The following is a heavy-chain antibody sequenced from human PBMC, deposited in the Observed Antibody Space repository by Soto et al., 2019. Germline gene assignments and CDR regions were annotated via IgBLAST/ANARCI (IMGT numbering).Heavy chain of an antibody. J-gene: IGHJ6*02. Sequence: GGSVRLSCAASGFTFGNYAIHWVRQAPGKGLEWVAVISYDGRNKNHADSVKGRFTISRDNSKNTLFLQMNNLRAEDTAVYYCARDGRLYYDSTSQGMDVWGQGTKVTVSS. CDR3: ARDGRLYYDSTSQGMDV. D-gene: IGHD3-22*01. V-gene: IGHV3-30-3*01. CDR2: ISYDGRNK. CDR1: GFTFGNYA.